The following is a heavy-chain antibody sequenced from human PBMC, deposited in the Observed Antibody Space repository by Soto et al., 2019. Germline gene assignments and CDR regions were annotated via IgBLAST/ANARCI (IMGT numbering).Heavy chain of an antibody. J-gene: IGHJ5*02. D-gene: IGHD2-2*01. Sequence: SETLPLTCTVSGGSISSGGYYWSWIRQHPGKGLEWIGYIYYSGSTYYNPSLKSRVTISVDTSKNQFSLKLSSVTAADTAVYYGARSDWDECSSTSCSSGWFDPRGRGCVGTVSS. CDR2: IYYSGST. CDR3: ARSDWDECSSTSCSSGWFDP. CDR1: GGSISSGGYY. V-gene: IGHV4-31*03.